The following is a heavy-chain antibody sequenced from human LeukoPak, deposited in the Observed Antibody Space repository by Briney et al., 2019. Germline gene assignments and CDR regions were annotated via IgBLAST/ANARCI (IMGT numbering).Heavy chain of an antibody. CDR1: GGSISSSSYY. D-gene: IGHD4-17*01. J-gene: IGHJ4*02. V-gene: IGHV4-39*01. CDR2: IYYSGIT. Sequence: SETLSLTCTVSGGSISSSSYYWGWIRQPPGKGLEWIGSIYYSGITYYNPSLKSRVTISVDTSKNQFSLKLSSVTAADTAVYYCARGHDYGDFPAYWGQGTLVTVSS. CDR3: ARGHDYGDFPAY.